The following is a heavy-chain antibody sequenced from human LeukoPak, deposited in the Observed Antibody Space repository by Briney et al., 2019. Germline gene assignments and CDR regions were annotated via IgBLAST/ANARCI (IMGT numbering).Heavy chain of an antibody. V-gene: IGHV4-38-2*02. CDR3: ARPWVGA. Sequence: SETLSLTCTVSGYSISSGYYWGWIRQPPGKGLEWIGSIYYSGSTYYNPSLKSRVTISVDTSKNQFSLKLSSVTAADTAVYYCARPWVGAWGQGTMVTVSS. CDR2: IYYSGST. D-gene: IGHD1-26*01. J-gene: IGHJ3*01. CDR1: GYSISSGYY.